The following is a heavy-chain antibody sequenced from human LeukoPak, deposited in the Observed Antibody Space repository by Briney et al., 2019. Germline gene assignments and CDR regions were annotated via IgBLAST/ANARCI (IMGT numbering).Heavy chain of an antibody. J-gene: IGHJ4*02. CDR2: INWNGGST. CDR3: ARAWSKAHYFDY. D-gene: IGHD3-3*01. V-gene: IGHV3-20*04. Sequence: GGSLRLSCAASGFTFDDYGMSWVRQAPGKGLEWVSGINWNGGSTGYADSVKGRFIISRDNAKNSLYLQMNSLRAEDAALYYCARAWSKAHYFDYWGQGTLVTVSS. CDR1: GFTFDDYG.